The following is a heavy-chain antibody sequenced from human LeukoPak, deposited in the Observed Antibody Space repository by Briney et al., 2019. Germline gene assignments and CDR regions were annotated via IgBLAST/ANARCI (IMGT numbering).Heavy chain of an antibody. CDR1: GFTFSSYG. J-gene: IGHJ3*02. CDR3: AKDRGSYYLDAFDI. Sequence: PGGSLRLSCAASGFTFSSYGMHWVRQAPGKGLEWVAFIRYDGSNKYYADSVKGRFTISRDNSKNTLYLQMNSLRAEDTAVYYCAKDRGSYYLDAFDIWGQGTMVTVSS. V-gene: IGHV3-30*02. CDR2: IRYDGSNK. D-gene: IGHD1-26*01.